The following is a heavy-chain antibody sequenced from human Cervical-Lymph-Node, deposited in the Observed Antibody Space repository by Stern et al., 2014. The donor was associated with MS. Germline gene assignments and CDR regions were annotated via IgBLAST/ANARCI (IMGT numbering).Heavy chain of an antibody. D-gene: IGHD1-1*01. CDR3: SGRLDHLDLYYGMDV. Sequence: EVQLVESGGGLVQPGRPLRLSWSASGFTFGGYALSWFRQVPGKGLEWVGFIRRGNYGGTIEYAASVKGRFSISRDDSKNIAYLAMNTLKTEDTAVYFCSGRLDHLDLYYGMDVWGQGTTVSVSS. CDR1: GFTFGGYA. V-gene: IGHV3-49*03. CDR2: IRRGNYGGTI. J-gene: IGHJ6*02.